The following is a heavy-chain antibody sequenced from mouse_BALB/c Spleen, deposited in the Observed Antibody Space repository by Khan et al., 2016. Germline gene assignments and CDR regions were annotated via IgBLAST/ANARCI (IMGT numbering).Heavy chain of an antibody. CDR3: ARRTYYCGVDD. CDR1: GYTFTNYG. CDR2: INTYTGEL. Sequence: QIELVQSGPELKKPGETVKISCKASGYTFTNYGMNWVNQAPGKGLKWMGWINTYTGELTYADNFKGRFAFSLETSTSTAYLQINNLKNEDTATYFCARRTYYCGVDDWGQGTTLTVSS. J-gene: IGHJ2*01. D-gene: IGHD1-1*02. V-gene: IGHV9-3-1*01.